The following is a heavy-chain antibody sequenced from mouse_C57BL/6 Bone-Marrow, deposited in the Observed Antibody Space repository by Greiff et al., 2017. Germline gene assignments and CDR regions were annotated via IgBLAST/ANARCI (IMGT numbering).Heavy chain of an antibody. V-gene: IGHV5-6*01. CDR1: GFTFSSYG. Sequence: EVKVVESGGDLVKPGGSLKLSCAASGFTFSSYGMSWVRQTPDKRLEWVATISSGGSYTYYPDSVKGRFTISRDNAKNTLYLQMSSLKSEDTAMYYCARQHSLDYWGQGTTLTVSS. CDR2: ISSGGSYT. CDR3: ARQHSLDY. J-gene: IGHJ2*01.